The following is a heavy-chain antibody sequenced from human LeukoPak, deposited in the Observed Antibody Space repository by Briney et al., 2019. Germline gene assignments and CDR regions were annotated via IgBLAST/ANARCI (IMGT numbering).Heavy chain of an antibody. CDR3: ARDAQWELPGGYFDY. V-gene: IGHV1-69*13. J-gene: IGHJ4*02. D-gene: IGHD1-26*01. CDR1: GGTFSSYA. CDR2: IIPIFGTA. Sequence: SVKVSCKASGGTFSSYAISWVRRAPGQGLEWMGGIIPIFGTANYAQKFQGRVTITADESTSTAYMELSSLRSEDTAVYYCARDAQWELPGGYFDYWGQGTLVTVSS.